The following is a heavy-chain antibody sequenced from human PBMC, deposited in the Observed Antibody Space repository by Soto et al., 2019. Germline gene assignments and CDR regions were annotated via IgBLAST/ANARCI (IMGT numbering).Heavy chain of an antibody. D-gene: IGHD2-15*01. CDR2: IYYSGST. CDR3: ARQVVSVSGDAFDI. Sequence: SETLSLTCTVSGGSISSYYWSWIRQPPGKGLEWIGYIYYSGSTNYNPSLKSRVTISVDTSKNQFSLKLSSVTAADTAVYYCARQVVSVSGDAFDIWGQGTMVTVSS. V-gene: IGHV4-59*08. J-gene: IGHJ3*02. CDR1: GGSISSYY.